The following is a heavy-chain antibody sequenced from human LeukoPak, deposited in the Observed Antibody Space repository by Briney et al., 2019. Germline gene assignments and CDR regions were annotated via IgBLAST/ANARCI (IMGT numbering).Heavy chain of an antibody. CDR1: GDSISAGNYY. J-gene: IGHJ5*02. CDR2: VYSSGST. Sequence: SETLSLTCTVSGDSISAGNYYWAWIRQPPGKGLEWIGSVYSSGSTLYNPSLKSRVTISVDTSRSQFSLNLSSVTAADTAVYYCASLLLGYCSGGSCDQAWGQGTLVTVSS. CDR3: ASLLLGYCSGGSCDQA. D-gene: IGHD2-15*01. V-gene: IGHV4-39*01.